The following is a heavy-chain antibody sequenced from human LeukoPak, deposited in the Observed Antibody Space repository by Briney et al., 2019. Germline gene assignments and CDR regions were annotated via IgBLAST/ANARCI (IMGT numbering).Heavy chain of an antibody. CDR3: ARPYYYDSSGRTFDY. CDR2: IYSGGST. CDR1: GFTVSSNY. J-gene: IGHJ4*02. V-gene: IGHV3-53*01. D-gene: IGHD3-22*01. Sequence: GGSLRLSCAASGFTVSSNYMSWVRQAPGKGLEWVSVIYSGGSTYYADSVKGRFTISRDNSKNTLYLQMNSLRAEDTAVYYCARPYYYDSSGRTFDYWGQGSLVAVSS.